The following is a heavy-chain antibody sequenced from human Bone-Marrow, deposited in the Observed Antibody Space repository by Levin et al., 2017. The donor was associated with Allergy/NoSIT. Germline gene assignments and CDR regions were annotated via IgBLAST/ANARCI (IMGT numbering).Heavy chain of an antibody. CDR2: MFSSGSA. J-gene: IGHJ4*02. V-gene: IGHV4-59*01. CDR3: ARGGAPRPGY. Sequence: PSETLSLNCTVSGSSISNYYWSWIRQPPGKALEWIGYMFSSGSANYSPSLKSRVTMSVDTSKNQFSLELRSMTAADTAVYYCARGGAPRPGYWGQGILVTVSS. D-gene: IGHD6-6*01. CDR1: GSSISNYY.